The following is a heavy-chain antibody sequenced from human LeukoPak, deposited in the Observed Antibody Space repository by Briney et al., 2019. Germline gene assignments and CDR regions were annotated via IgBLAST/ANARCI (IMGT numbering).Heavy chain of an antibody. D-gene: IGHD3-3*01. Sequence: PGGSLRLSCAASGFIFSSYWMTWVRQGAAKGLEWVANIKPGGSEKFYVDSVKGRFTISRDNAKNSLYVQMNSLRAEDTAVYYCATFRFLGTWGQGTMVTVSP. J-gene: IGHJ3*01. CDR3: ATFRFLGT. CDR1: GFIFSSYW. CDR2: IKPGGSEK. V-gene: IGHV3-7*03.